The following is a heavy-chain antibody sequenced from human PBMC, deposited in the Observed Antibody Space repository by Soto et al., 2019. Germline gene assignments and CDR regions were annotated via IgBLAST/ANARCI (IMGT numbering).Heavy chain of an antibody. J-gene: IGHJ4*02. Sequence: SETLSLTCSVSGGSISSSSNFWGWIRQPPGKGLEWIAIITYTGTTYYNPSLNSRVTISADTSKNQFSLELRSVTAADTAVYYCARRNYPYYFDFWGQGALVTVSS. D-gene: IGHD4-4*01. CDR2: ITYTGTT. V-gene: IGHV4-39*01. CDR1: GGSISSSSNF. CDR3: ARRNYPYYFDF.